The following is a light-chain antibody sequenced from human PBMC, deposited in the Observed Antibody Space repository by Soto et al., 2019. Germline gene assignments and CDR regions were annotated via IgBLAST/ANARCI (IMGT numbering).Light chain of an antibody. CDR3: QQYNSRIKT. J-gene: IGKJ1*01. Sequence: DIQMTQSPSTLSASVGDRVTITCRASQSISSWLAWYQQKPGKAPKLLIYDASSLESGVPSRFSGSGSGTEFTLTISSLQPDDFASYYCQQYNSRIKTFGKGTKVEIK. CDR2: DAS. CDR1: QSISSW. V-gene: IGKV1-5*01.